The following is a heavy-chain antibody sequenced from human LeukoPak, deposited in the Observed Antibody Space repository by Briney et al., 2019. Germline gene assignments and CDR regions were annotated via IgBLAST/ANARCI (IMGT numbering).Heavy chain of an antibody. CDR1: RFAFVSFA. D-gene: IGHD6-13*01. CDR3: ARRTPGIAAAGATFDP. Sequence: GGSLRLSCEASRFAFVSFAMHWVRQAPGKGLEWVTVISNDGNDKYYADSVKGRFTISRDNSKNTLYLQMNSLRAEDTAVYYCARRTPGIAAAGATFDPWGQGTLVTVSS. V-gene: IGHV3-30-3*01. CDR2: ISNDGNDK. J-gene: IGHJ5*02.